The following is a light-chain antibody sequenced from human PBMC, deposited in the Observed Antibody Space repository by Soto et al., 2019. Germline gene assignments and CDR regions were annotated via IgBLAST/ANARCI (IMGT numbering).Light chain of an antibody. J-gene: IGKJ4*01. V-gene: IGKV4-1*01. CDR3: QRYNNWPLT. CDR1: QSALYSSNNKNY. Sequence: DIVMTQSPDSLAVSLGERATINCKSSQSALYSSNNKNYLAWYQQKAGQPPKLLIYWASTRQSGVPDRFSDSRSGTEFTLTINSLQSEDFAVYYCQRYNNWPLTFGGGTKVDIK. CDR2: WAS.